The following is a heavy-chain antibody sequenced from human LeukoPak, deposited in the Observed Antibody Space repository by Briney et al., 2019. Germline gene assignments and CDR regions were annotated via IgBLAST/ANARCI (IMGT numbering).Heavy chain of an antibody. D-gene: IGHD2-2*01. CDR2: ISSSSSYI. Sequence: GGSLRLSCAASGLTFSSYSMNWVRQAPGKGLEWVSSISSSSSYIYYADSVKGRFTISRDNAKNSLYLQMNSLRAEDTAVYYCARGRVVVPAAMHYYYYYGMDVWGQGTTVTVSS. CDR3: ARGRVVVPAAMHYYYYYGMDV. V-gene: IGHV3-21*01. CDR1: GLTFSSYS. J-gene: IGHJ6*02.